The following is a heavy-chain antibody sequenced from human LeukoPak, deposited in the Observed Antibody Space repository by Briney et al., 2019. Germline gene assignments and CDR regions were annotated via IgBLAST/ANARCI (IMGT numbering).Heavy chain of an antibody. D-gene: IGHD4-17*01. CDR2: MNPNSGNT. CDR1: GYTFTSYD. V-gene: IGHV1-8*03. CDR3: ARGHMTTVTKKKGSYYYYMDV. Sequence: VASVKVSCKASGYTFTSYDINWVRQATGQGLEWMGWMNPNSGNTGYAQKFQGRVTITRNTSISTAYMELSSLRSEDTAVYYCARGHMTTVTKKKGSYYYYMDVWGKGTTVTVSS. J-gene: IGHJ6*03.